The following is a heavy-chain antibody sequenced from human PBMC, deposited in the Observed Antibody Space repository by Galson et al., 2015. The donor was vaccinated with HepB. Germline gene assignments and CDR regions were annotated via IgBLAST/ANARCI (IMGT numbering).Heavy chain of an antibody. CDR1: GFTVSSNY. J-gene: IGHJ4*02. D-gene: IGHD3-22*01. Sequence: SLRLSCAASGFTVSSNYMSWVRQAAGKGLEWVSIIYSGTSTYYADSVRGRFTISRHNFKNTLYLQMNSLRAEDTAVYYCARGPRYYYDSSGPGYFDYWGQGTLVTVSS. CDR3: ARGPRYYYDSSGPGYFDY. CDR2: IYSGTST. V-gene: IGHV3-53*04.